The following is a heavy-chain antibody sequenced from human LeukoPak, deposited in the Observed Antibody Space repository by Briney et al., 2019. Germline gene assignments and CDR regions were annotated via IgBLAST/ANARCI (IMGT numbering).Heavy chain of an antibody. Sequence: GGSLRLSCAASGFTFSDYHMSWIRQASGKGLEWVSYISSSGGTISYADSVEGRFTISRDNAKNSLYLQMNTLRPEDTAVYYCARERQNKDFWSGGDYWGQGTLVTVSS. J-gene: IGHJ4*02. D-gene: IGHD3-3*01. CDR2: ISSSGGTI. CDR1: GFTFSDYH. V-gene: IGHV3-11*04. CDR3: ARERQNKDFWSGGDY.